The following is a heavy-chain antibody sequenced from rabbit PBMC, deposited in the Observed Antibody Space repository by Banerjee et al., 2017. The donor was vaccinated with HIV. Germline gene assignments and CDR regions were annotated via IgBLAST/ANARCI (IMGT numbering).Heavy chain of an antibody. CDR2: IGAGSGAT. CDR3: ARAGDYDYTYGYAGYPM. V-gene: IGHV1S45*01. CDR1: GFSFSSSYW. J-gene: IGHJ4*01. D-gene: IGHD6-1*01. Sequence: QQQLEESGGDLVKPGASLTLTCTASGFSFSSSYWICWVRQAPGKGLEWIGCIGAGSGATYYASWAKGRFTISKTSSTTVALQMTSLTAADTATYFCARAGDYDYTYGYAGYPMWGPGTLVTVS.